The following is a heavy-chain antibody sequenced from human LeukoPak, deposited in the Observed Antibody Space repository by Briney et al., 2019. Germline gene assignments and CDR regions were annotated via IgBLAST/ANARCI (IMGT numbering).Heavy chain of an antibody. D-gene: IGHD4-17*01. CDR3: AKGLVTTAADY. V-gene: IGHV3-23*01. J-gene: IGHJ4*02. CDR1: GFTFSSYD. CDR2: INGAEST. Sequence: PGGSLRLSCAASGFTFSSYDMSWVRRAPGKGLEWVSTINGAESTYYADSVKGRFTISRDNSKKKLYLQMNSLRTEDRAVYYCAKGLVTTAADYWGRGTLVTVAS.